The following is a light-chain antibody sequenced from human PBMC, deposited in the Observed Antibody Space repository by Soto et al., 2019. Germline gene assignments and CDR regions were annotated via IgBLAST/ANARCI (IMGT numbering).Light chain of an antibody. CDR3: QQSYSTLYT. V-gene: IGKV3-20*01. CDR1: QSVSSSY. J-gene: IGKJ2*01. Sequence: EIVLTQSPGTLSLSPGERATLSCRTSQSVSSSYLAWYQQQPGQAPRLLIYGASSRATGIPDRFSGSGSGTDFTLTISRLEPEDFAVYYCQQSYSTLYTLGQGTKLEIK. CDR2: GAS.